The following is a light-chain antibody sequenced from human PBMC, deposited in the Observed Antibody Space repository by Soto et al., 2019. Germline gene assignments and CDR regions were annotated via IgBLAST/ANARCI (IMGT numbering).Light chain of an antibody. CDR2: EVS. Sequence: QSALTQPASVSGSPGQSITISCTGTSSDVGGYNYVSWYQQHPGKAPKLMIYEVSNRPSGVSNRFSGSKSGNTASLTISGLQAEDEADYYCSSYTSSIDRVLFGGVTKLTVL. CDR3: SSYTSSIDRVL. J-gene: IGLJ2*01. CDR1: SSDVGGYNY. V-gene: IGLV2-14*01.